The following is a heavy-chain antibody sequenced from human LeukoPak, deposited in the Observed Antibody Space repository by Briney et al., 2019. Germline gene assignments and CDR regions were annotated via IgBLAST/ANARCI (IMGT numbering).Heavy chain of an antibody. Sequence: GGSLRLSCAASGFRFSDFTMTWVRQAPGKGPEWVSAIGGRGGSTYYADSLGGRFTISRDNSKDMLYLQMNSLKVEDTATYYRGKEGGAWGQGTKVTVSS. CDR1: GFRFSDFT. CDR3: GKEGGA. J-gene: IGHJ5*02. CDR2: IGGRGGST. V-gene: IGHV3-23*01. D-gene: IGHD3-16*01.